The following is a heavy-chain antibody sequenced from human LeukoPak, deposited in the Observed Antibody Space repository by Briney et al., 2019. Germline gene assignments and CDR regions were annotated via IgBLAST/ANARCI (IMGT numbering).Heavy chain of an antibody. D-gene: IGHD6-13*01. V-gene: IGHV3-30*02. J-gene: IGHJ4*02. CDR3: AKDSSLFIAAADVDY. Sequence: PGGSLRLSCAASGFTFSSYGMHWVRQAPGKGLEWVAFIRYDGSNKYYADSVKGRFTISRDNSKNTLYLQMNSLRAEDTAVYYCAKDSSLFIAAADVDYWGQGTLVTVSS. CDR2: IRYDGSNK. CDR1: GFTFSSYG.